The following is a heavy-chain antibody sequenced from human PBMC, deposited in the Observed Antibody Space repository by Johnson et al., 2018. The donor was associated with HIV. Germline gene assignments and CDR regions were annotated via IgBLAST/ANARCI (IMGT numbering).Heavy chain of an antibody. V-gene: IGHV3-15*01. D-gene: IGHD3-16*01. CDR2: IKRKTDGGTT. CDR1: GFTFSNTW. CDR3: ARPQGGAPLAMAFDI. J-gene: IGHJ3*02. Sequence: VQLVESGGGLVKPGGSLRLSCAASGFTFSNTWMSWVRQAPGKGLEWVGSIKRKTDGGTTDSAAPVKGRLTISRDDSKNTLYLQMNSLKTEDTAVYYCARPQGGAPLAMAFDIWGQGTMVTVSS.